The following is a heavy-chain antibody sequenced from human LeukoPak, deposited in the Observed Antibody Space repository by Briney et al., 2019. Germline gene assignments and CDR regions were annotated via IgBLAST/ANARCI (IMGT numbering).Heavy chain of an antibody. CDR1: GFTFSDYY. J-gene: IGHJ4*02. Sequence: GGSLRLSCAASGFTFSDYYMSWIRQAPGKGLEWVSYISSRENTIYYADSVKGRFTISRDSAKNSLYLQMNSLRADDTAAYYCARVPRYGSGSYYSLDHWGQGTLITVSS. V-gene: IGHV3-11*01. CDR2: ISSRENTI. CDR3: ARVPRYGSGSYYSLDH. D-gene: IGHD3-10*01.